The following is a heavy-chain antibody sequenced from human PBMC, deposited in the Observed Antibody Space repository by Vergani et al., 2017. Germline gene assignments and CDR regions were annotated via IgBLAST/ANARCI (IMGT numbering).Heavy chain of an antibody. D-gene: IGHD5-24*01. CDR1: GFTFSSHA. Sequence: EVQLLQSEGAVVQPGGSLRLSCVASGFTFSSHAMRWVRQGHGQGLEGVSSIKNTGDITHDADSRKGRFIISRDNSKKTLYLQMNSLRVEDTAVYYCGGGSDNYNWGQGTLVTVSS. CDR2: IKNTGDIT. V-gene: IGHV3-23*01. J-gene: IGHJ4*02. CDR3: GGGSDNYN.